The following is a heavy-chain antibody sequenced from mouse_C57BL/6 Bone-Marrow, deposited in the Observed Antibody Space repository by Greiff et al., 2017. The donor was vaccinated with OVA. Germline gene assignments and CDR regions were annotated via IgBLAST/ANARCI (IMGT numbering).Heavy chain of an antibody. Sequence: EVQLVESEGGLVQPGSSMKLSCTASGFTFSDYYMAWVRQVPEKGLEWVANINYDGSSTYYLDSLKSRFIISRDNAKNILYLRMSSLKSEDTATYYCARGNGSSYDYWGQGTTLTVSS. CDR3: ARGNGSSYDY. V-gene: IGHV5-16*01. CDR2: INYDGSST. J-gene: IGHJ2*01. D-gene: IGHD1-1*01. CDR1: GFTFSDYY.